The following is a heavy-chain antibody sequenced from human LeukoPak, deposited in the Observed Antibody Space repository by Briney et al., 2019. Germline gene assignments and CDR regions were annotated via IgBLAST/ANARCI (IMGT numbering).Heavy chain of an antibody. J-gene: IGHJ5*02. CDR1: GFTFSSYS. Sequence: GGSLRLSCAASGFTFSSYSMNWVRQAPGKGLEWVSSISSSSSYIYYADSVKGRFTISRDNAKNSLYLQMNSLRAEDTALYYCARDRFRGDYAAYWFDPWGQGTLVTVSS. CDR2: ISSSSSYI. CDR3: ARDRFRGDYAAYWFDP. V-gene: IGHV3-21*04. D-gene: IGHD4-17*01.